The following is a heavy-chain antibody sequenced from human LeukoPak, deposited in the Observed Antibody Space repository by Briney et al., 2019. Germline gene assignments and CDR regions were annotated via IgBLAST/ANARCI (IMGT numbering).Heavy chain of an antibody. Sequence: GGSLRLSCAASGFSVSSNYVSWVRQAPGKGLEWVSVICTGGTTHYAPSVMGRFTISRDDSQNTVHLHMSGLRDEDTALYYCAREGRFQSFDYWGQGTLAAVSS. CDR2: ICTGGTT. CDR1: GFSVSSNY. CDR3: AREGRFQSFDY. J-gene: IGHJ4*02. V-gene: IGHV3-53*01.